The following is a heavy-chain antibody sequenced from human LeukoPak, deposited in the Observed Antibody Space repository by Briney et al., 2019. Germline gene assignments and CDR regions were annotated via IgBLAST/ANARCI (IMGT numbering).Heavy chain of an antibody. CDR2: ISYDGSNK. Sequence: GGSLRLSCAASGFTFSKFAMHWVRQAPGKGLEWVAVISYDGSNKYYADSVKGRFTISRDNSKNTLYLQMNSLRAEDTAVYYCARDRGTDGDYVDYYYGMDVWGQGTTVTVSS. V-gene: IGHV3-30*04. D-gene: IGHD4-17*01. CDR1: GFTFSKFA. J-gene: IGHJ6*02. CDR3: ARDRGTDGDYVDYYYGMDV.